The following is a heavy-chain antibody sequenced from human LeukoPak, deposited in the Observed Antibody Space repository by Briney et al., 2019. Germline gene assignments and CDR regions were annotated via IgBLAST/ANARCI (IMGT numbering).Heavy chain of an antibody. D-gene: IGHD5-12*01. V-gene: IGHV3-23*01. CDR3: AKPIPRGYSGYRPFGY. CDR1: GFTFSSYA. CDR2: ISGSGGST. J-gene: IGHJ4*02. Sequence: GGSLRLSCAASGFTFSSYAMSWVRQAPGKGLEWVSAISGSGGSTYYADSVKGRFTISRDNSKNTLYLQMNSLRAEDTAVYYCAKPIPRGYSGYRPFGYWGQGTLVTVSS.